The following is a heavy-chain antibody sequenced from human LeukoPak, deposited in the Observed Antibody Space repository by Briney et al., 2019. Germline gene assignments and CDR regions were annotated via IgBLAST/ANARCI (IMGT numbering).Heavy chain of an antibody. CDR3: AKGGSGSTPTLFDY. J-gene: IGHJ4*02. D-gene: IGHD6-19*01. CDR2: ISWNSGSI. Sequence: GRSLRLSCAASGFTFDDYAMHWVRQAPGKGLEWVSGISWNSGSIGYADSVKGRFTISRDNAKNSLYLQMNSLRAEDAALYYCAKGGSGSTPTLFDYWGQGTLVTVSS. CDR1: GFTFDDYA. V-gene: IGHV3-9*01.